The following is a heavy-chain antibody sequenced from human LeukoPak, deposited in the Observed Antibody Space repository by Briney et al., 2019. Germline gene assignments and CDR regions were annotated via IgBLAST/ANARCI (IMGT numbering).Heavy chain of an antibody. CDR3: ARAPTRYYGSNWFDP. D-gene: IGHD3-10*01. J-gene: IGHJ5*02. CDR1: GGSISSYY. CDR2: IYYGGST. V-gene: IGHV4-59*01. Sequence: SETLSLTCTVSGGSISSYYWSWIRQPPGKGLEWIGYIYYGGSTNYNPSLKSRVTISVDTSKNQFSLKLSSVTAADTAVYYCARAPTRYYGSNWFDPWGQGTLVTVSS.